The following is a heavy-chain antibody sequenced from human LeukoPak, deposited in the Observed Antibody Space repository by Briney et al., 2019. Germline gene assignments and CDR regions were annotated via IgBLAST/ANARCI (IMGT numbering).Heavy chain of an antibody. Sequence: GASVKVSCKASGYTFTSYDINWVRQATGQGLEWMGWMNPNSGNTGYAQKFQGRVTITRNTSISTAYMELRSLRSDDTAVYYCARFPLTLQYRKTQNWFDPWGQGTLVTVSS. CDR2: MNPNSGNT. V-gene: IGHV1-8*03. CDR1: GYTFTSYD. D-gene: IGHD4-11*01. CDR3: ARFPLTLQYRKTQNWFDP. J-gene: IGHJ5*02.